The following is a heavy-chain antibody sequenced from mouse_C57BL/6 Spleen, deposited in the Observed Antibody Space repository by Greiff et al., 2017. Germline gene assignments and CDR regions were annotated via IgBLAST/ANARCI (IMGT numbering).Heavy chain of an antibody. D-gene: IGHD1-1*01. CDR2: LHPNSGST. CDR3: AKAEGYYYGSSYSY. Sequence: VQLQQPGAELVKPGASVQLSCKASGSTFTSYWMHWVKQRPGQGLEWIGMLHPNSGSTNYNEKFKSKATLTVDNSSSSSYMQLSSLTSEDSAVYYCAKAEGYYYGSSYSYWGQGTLVTVSA. V-gene: IGHV1-64*01. CDR1: GSTFTSYW. J-gene: IGHJ3*01.